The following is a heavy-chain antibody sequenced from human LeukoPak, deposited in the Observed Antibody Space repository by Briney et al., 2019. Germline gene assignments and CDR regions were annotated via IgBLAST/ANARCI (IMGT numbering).Heavy chain of an antibody. J-gene: IGHJ4*02. Sequence: PGGSLRLSCAASGFTFSSYAMHWVRQAPGKGLEWVSGISWNSGSIGYADSVKGRFTISRDNAKNSLYLQMNSLRAEDTALYYCAKDLYGGNGGGLGYWGQGTLATVSS. CDR2: ISWNSGSI. V-gene: IGHV3-9*01. CDR1: GFTFSSYA. CDR3: AKDLYGGNGGGLGY. D-gene: IGHD4-23*01.